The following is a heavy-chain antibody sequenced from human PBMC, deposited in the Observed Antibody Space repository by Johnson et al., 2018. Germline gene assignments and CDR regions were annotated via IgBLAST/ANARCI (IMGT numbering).Heavy chain of an antibody. Sequence: VQLVQSGGGLVKPGGSLRLSCAASGFTFSNYLMNWVRQAPWKGLEWVSSISTSGGYIHYADSVKGRFTISRDNSKNSLFLQMNSLRAEDTAVYYCAREYYYDNKGSAFDIWGQGTMVTVSS. CDR3: AREYYYDNKGSAFDI. CDR1: GFTFSNYL. J-gene: IGHJ3*02. CDR2: ISTSGGYI. D-gene: IGHD3-22*01. V-gene: IGHV3-21*01.